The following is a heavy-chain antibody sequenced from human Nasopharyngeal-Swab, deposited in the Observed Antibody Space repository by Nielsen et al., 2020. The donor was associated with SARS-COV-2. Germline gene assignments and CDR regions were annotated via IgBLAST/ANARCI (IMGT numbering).Heavy chain of an antibody. J-gene: IGHJ5*02. D-gene: IGHD2-21*02. Sequence: ASVKVSCKASGYTFTGYYMHWVRQAPGQGLEWMGRINPNSGGTNYAQKFQGRVTMTRDTSISTAYMELSRLRSDDTVVYYCARGLISHCGGDCYSGWFDPWGQGTLVTVSS. CDR3: ARGLISHCGGDCYSGWFDP. CDR1: GYTFTGYY. CDR2: INPNSGGT. V-gene: IGHV1-2*05.